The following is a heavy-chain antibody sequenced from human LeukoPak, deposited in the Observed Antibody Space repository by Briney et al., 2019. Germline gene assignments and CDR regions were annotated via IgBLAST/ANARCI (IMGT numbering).Heavy chain of an antibody. Sequence: SETLSLTCAVYGGSFSGYYWSWIRQPPGKGLEWIGEINHSGSTSYNPSLKSRVTISVDTSKNQFSLKLSSVTAADTAVYYCARVSSSWLLRFDPWGQGTLVTVSS. CDR3: ARVSSSWLLRFDP. V-gene: IGHV4-34*01. D-gene: IGHD6-13*01. J-gene: IGHJ5*02. CDR1: GGSFSGYY. CDR2: INHSGST.